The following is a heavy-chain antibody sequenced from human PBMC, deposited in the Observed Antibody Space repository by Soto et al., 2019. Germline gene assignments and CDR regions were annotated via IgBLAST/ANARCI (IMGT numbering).Heavy chain of an antibody. V-gene: IGHV1-24*01. CDR2: FDPEDGET. CDR3: ATLTPALRYFDANAFDI. Sequence: ASVKVSCKVSGYTLTEFSMHCVRQAPGKGLEWMGGFDPEDGETIYAQKFQGRVTMTEDTSTDTAYMELSSLRSEDTAVYYCATLTPALRYFDANAFDIWGQGTMVTVSS. D-gene: IGHD3-9*01. J-gene: IGHJ3*02. CDR1: GYTLTEFS.